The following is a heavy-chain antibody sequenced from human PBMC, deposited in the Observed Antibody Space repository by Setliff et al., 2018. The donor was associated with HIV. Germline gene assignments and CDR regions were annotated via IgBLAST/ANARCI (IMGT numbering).Heavy chain of an antibody. CDR3: ARQIHSSGWYVY. CDR1: GYTFTNFY. V-gene: IGHV1-46*01. J-gene: IGHJ4*02. Sequence: ASVKVSCKASGYTFTNFYMHWVRQAPGQGLEWMGIINPGGGNTRYAQRFQGRVSMTRDTSTSTAYMELRNLTSDDTAVYYCARQIHSSGWYVYWGQGTPVTVSS. D-gene: IGHD6-19*01. CDR2: INPGGGNT.